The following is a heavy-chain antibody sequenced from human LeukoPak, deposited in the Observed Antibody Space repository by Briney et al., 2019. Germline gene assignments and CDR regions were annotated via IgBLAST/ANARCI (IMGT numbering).Heavy chain of an antibody. V-gene: IGHV3-30-3*01. D-gene: IGHD3-22*01. CDR1: GFTFSSYA. CDR2: ISYDGTNK. CDR3: ARGTMIVVEY. J-gene: IGHJ4*02. Sequence: PGGSLRLSCAASGFTFSSYAMHWVRQAPGKGLEWVAVISYDGTNKYYADSVKGRFTISRDNSKNTLYLQMNSLRAEDTAVYYCARGTMIVVEYWGQGTLVTVSS.